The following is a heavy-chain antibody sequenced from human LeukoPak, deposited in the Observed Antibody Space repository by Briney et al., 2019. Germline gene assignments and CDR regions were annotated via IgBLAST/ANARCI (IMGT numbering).Heavy chain of an antibody. V-gene: IGHV4-39*07. CDR1: GGSISNSDYS. J-gene: IGHJ4*02. D-gene: IGHD3-10*01. Sequence: SETLSLTCTVSGGSISNSDYSWGWIRQPPGKGLECIGTIYYSGSTYYKSSLKSRVTISVDTSKNQFSLKLSSVTAADTAVYYCARGSLDGYQNVLLWFGELWKSLTFDYWGQGTLVTVSS. CDR3: ARGSLDGYQNVLLWFGELWKSLTFDY. CDR2: IYYSGST.